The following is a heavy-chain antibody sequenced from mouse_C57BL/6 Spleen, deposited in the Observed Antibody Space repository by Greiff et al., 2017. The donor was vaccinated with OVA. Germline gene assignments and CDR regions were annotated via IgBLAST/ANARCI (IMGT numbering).Heavy chain of an antibody. Sequence: VQLKQSGPELVKPGASVKISCKASGYTFTDYYMNWVKQSHGKSLEWIGDINPNNGGTSYNQKFKGKATLTVDKSSSTAYMELRSLTSEDSAVYYCAREGDWETWFAYWGQGTLVTVSA. J-gene: IGHJ3*01. CDR2: INPNNGGT. D-gene: IGHD4-1*01. V-gene: IGHV1-26*01. CDR1: GYTFTDYY. CDR3: AREGDWETWFAY.